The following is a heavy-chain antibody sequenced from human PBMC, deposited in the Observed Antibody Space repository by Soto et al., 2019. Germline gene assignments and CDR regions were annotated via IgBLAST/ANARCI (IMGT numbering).Heavy chain of an antibody. J-gene: IGHJ6*02. CDR1: GYSIASGYY. V-gene: IGHV4-38-2*01. Sequence: KTSETLSLTCAVSGYSIASGYYWAWIRQSPGKGLEWIGSIYHAGSVYYNPSLNSRVAVSLDTSKNHFSLKLTSVTAADTAVYYCARTFDYYAMDVWGQGTTVTVSS. CDR3: ARTFDYYAMDV. CDR2: IYHAGSV.